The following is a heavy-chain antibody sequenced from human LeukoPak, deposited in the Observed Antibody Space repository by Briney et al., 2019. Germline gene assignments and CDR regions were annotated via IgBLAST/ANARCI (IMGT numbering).Heavy chain of an antibody. J-gene: IGHJ5*02. CDR2: IYTSGST. CDR3: ARDSVGVGWFDP. V-gene: IGHV4-61*02. CDR1: GGSISSGSYY. D-gene: IGHD2-15*01. Sequence: SETLSLTCTVSGGSISSGSYYWSWIRQPAGKGLEWIGRIYTSGSTNYNPSLKSRVTISVDTSKNQFSLKLSSVTAADTAVYYCARDSVGVGWFDPWGQGTLVTVSS.